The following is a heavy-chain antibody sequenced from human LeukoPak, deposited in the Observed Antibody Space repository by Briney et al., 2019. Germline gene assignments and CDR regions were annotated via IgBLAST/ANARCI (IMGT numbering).Heavy chain of an antibody. CDR1: GFTVSSNY. Sequence: GGSLRLSCAASGFTVSSNYMSWVRQAPGKGLEWVSVIYSGGSTYYADSVKGRFTISRDNSKNTLYLQMNSLRAEDTAVYYCASSSDSIWSPFDYWGQGTLVTVSS. CDR3: ASSSDSIWSPFDY. D-gene: IGHD3-10*01. V-gene: IGHV3-66*01. J-gene: IGHJ4*02. CDR2: IYSGGST.